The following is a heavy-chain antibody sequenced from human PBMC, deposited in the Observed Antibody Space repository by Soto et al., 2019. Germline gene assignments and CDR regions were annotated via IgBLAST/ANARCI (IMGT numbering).Heavy chain of an antibody. D-gene: IGHD6-19*01. CDR2: IYSGGST. J-gene: IGHJ1*01. Sequence: EVQLVESGGGLVQPGGSLRLSCAASGFTVSSNYMSWVRQAPGKGLEWVSVIYSGGSTYYAASVKGRFTISRDKSKNTLYLQVNGLRAEDTAVYYCARAGGVWYPEYVQHWGQCTLVTVSS. CDR3: ARAGGVWYPEYVQH. CDR1: GFTVSSNY. V-gene: IGHV3-66*01.